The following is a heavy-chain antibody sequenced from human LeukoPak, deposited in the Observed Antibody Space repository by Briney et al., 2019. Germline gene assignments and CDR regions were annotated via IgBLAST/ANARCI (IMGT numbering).Heavy chain of an antibody. CDR3: ARVQYQLLYEGWFDP. D-gene: IGHD2-2*02. CDR1: GGSISSSNW. J-gene: IGHJ5*02. V-gene: IGHV4-4*02. CDR2: IYHSGST. Sequence: SETLSLTCAVSGGSISSSNWWSWVRQPPGKGLEWIGEIYHSGSTNYNPSLKSRVTISVDKSKNQFSLKLSSVTAADTAVYYCARVQYQLLYEGWFDPWGQGTLVTVSS.